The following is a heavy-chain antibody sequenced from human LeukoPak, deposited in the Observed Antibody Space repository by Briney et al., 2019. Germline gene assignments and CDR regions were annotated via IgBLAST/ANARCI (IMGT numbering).Heavy chain of an antibody. Sequence: GGSLRLSCAASGFTFSSYSMNWVRQAPGKGLEWVANIKQDGSETYYVDSVKGRFTISRDNAKNSLYLQMNSLRAEDTAVYYCARKLYYYDTSAAGWFDPWGQGTLVTVSS. CDR2: IKQDGSET. CDR1: GFTFSSYS. J-gene: IGHJ5*02. V-gene: IGHV3-7*01. CDR3: ARKLYYYDTSAAGWFDP. D-gene: IGHD3-22*01.